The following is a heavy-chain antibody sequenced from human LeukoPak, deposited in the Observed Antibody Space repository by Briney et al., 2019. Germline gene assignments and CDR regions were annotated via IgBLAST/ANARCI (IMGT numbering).Heavy chain of an antibody. CDR1: GGSSSGYY. CDR3: ARGSYTYYYDSSGYYPTFDY. Sequence: SETLSLTCAVYGGSSSGYYWSWIRQPPGKGLEWIAEINDSGSTNYNPSLKSRVTISVDTSKNQFSLKLSSVTAADTAVYYCARGSYTYYYDSSGYYPTFDYWGQGTLVTVSS. V-gene: IGHV4-34*01. CDR2: INDSGST. D-gene: IGHD3-22*01. J-gene: IGHJ4*02.